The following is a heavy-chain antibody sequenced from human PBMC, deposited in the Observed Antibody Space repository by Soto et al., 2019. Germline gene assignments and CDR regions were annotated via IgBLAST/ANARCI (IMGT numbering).Heavy chain of an antibody. CDR1: GFTFSSYG. CDR2: ISYDGTST. V-gene: IGHV3-30*18. J-gene: IGHJ4*02. Sequence: QVQLVESGGGVVQPGRSLRLSCAASGFTFSSYGMHWVRQAPGKGLEWVAVISYDGTSTDFADSVKGRFTISRDNSKNTLYLEMTSLRAEDTAVYYCAKDLGGGWIPDYFDHWGQGTLVTVSS. CDR3: AKDLGGGWIPDYFDH. D-gene: IGHD3-16*01.